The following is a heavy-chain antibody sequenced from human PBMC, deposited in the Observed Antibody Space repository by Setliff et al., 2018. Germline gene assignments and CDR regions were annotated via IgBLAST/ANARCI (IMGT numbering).Heavy chain of an antibody. CDR1: GYTFTGYY. D-gene: IGHD3-22*01. CDR3: ARSNSLITMIVVVITNPDY. CDR2: INPNSGGT. Sequence: RASVKVSCKASGYTFTGYYMHWVRQAPGQGLEWMGWINPNSGGTNYAQKFQGRVTMTRDTSISTAYMELSRLRSDDTAVYYCARSNSLITMIVVVITNPDYWGQGTLVTVSS. V-gene: IGHV1-2*02. J-gene: IGHJ4*02.